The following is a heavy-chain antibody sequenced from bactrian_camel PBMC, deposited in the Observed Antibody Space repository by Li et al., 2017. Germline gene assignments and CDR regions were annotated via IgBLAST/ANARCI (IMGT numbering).Heavy chain of an antibody. CDR1: TGTFRSAC. CDR2: IDSDGET. CDR3: AAAGDRSYSTVFWAERQRYNN. D-gene: IGHD6*01. Sequence: VQLVESGGGSAQAGGSLRLSCAARTGTFRSACMGWIRQVSGKEREGVASIDSDGETTYTDSVKGRFTISKDNAKNTLYLQMNSLKPEDTAVYYCAAAGDRSYSTVFWAERQRYNNWGQGTQVTVSS. J-gene: IGHJ4*01. V-gene: IGHV3S9*01.